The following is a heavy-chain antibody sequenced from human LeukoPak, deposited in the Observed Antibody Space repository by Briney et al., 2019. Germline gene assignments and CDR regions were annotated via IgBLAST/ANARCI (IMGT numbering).Heavy chain of an antibody. V-gene: IGHV1-3*01. CDR1: GYTFTEYA. CDR3: ARSEPPTVPTGY. Sequence: ASVKVSCKASGYTFTEYAMHWVRLAPGHGLEWMGWINADSGNTESSQRFQGRLSITWDTSATTAYMELRSLRSDDTAVYYCARSEPPTVPTGYWGQGTLVTVSS. D-gene: IGHD4-17*01. J-gene: IGHJ4*02. CDR2: INADSGNT.